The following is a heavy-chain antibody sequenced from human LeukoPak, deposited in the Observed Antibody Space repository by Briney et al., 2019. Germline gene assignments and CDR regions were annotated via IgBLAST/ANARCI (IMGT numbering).Heavy chain of an antibody. CDR2: INTNTGNP. V-gene: IGHV7-4-1*02. Sequence: ASVKVSCKASGYTFTSYAMNWVRQARGQGLEWMGWINTNTGNPTYAQGFTGRFVFSLDTSVSTAYLQISSLKAEDTAVYYCAREPRYDILTGYSSGDYWGQGTLVTVSS. D-gene: IGHD3-9*01. CDR3: AREPRYDILTGYSSGDY. J-gene: IGHJ4*02. CDR1: GYTFTSYA.